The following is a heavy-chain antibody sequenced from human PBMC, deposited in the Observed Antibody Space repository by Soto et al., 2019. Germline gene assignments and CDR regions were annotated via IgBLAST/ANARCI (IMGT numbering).Heavy chain of an antibody. D-gene: IGHD2-2*01. V-gene: IGHV3-30*18. Sequence: QVQLVESGGGVVQPGRSLRLSCAASGFTFSSYGMHWVRQAPGKGLEWVAVISYDGSNKYYSDSVKGRFTISRDNSKNTLYLQMHSLRAEYTAVYYCAKERTSCYPYWGQGTLVTVSS. CDR1: GFTFSSYG. CDR3: AKERTSCYPY. J-gene: IGHJ4*02. CDR2: ISYDGSNK.